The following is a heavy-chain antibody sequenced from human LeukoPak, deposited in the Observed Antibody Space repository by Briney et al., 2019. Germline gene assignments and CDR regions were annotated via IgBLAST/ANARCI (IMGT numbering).Heavy chain of an antibody. CDR1: GGTISRYA. CDR3: ARSGRWLLNFDY. V-gene: IGHV1-69*05. CDR2: IIPIFGTA. Sequence: ASVKVSSKASGGTISRYAISWVREAPGQGLEWMRRIIPIFGTANYAQKFQGRVTITTDESTSTAYMELSSLKSEDTAVYYCARSGRWLLNFDYWGQGNLVTVSS. J-gene: IGHJ4*02. D-gene: IGHD5-24*01.